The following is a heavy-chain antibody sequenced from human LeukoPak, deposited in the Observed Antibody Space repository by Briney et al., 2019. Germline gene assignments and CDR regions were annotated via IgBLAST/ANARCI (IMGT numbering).Heavy chain of an antibody. CDR2: INPNSGGT. J-gene: IGHJ5*02. CDR1: GYTFTGYF. Sequence: GASVKVSCKASGYTFTGYFIHWVRQAPGQGLEWMGWINPNSGGTNYALKFQGRVTMTRDTSTSTAYMELSRLRSDDTAVYYCARPAYPYYDGATYYPSWGQGTLVTVSS. CDR3: ARPAYPYYDGATYYPS. D-gene: IGHD3-22*01. V-gene: IGHV1-2*02.